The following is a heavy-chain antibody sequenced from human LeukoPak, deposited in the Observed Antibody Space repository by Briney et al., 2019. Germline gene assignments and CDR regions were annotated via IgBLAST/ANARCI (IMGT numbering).Heavy chain of an antibody. J-gene: IGHJ3*02. CDR3: ARVGEDDILTGYYGAFDI. CDR2: ISGSGGST. CDR1: GFTFSSYA. Sequence: PGASLRLSCAASGFTFSSYAMSWVRQAPGKGLEWVSAISGSGGSTYYADSVKGRFTISRDNSKNTLYLQMNSLRAEDTAVYYCARVGEDDILTGYYGAFDIWGQGTMVTVSS. D-gene: IGHD3-9*01. V-gene: IGHV3-23*01.